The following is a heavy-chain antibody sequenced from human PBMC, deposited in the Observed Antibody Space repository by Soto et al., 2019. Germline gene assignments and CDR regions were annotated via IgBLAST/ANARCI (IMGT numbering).Heavy chain of an antibody. Sequence: EVQLMESGGGLVQPGGSLRLSWAASGFTFSSYEMNWVRQASGKALGWVSYINCSGRTIYYAHSVKGRFTISRDNPKNSLQLHMNSLRAEDTAVYDCASSLPFYYGMDVWGQGTTVTVSS. V-gene: IGHV3-48*03. D-gene: IGHD3-16*01. CDR1: GFTFSSYE. CDR2: INCSGRTI. CDR3: ASSLPFYYGMDV. J-gene: IGHJ6*02.